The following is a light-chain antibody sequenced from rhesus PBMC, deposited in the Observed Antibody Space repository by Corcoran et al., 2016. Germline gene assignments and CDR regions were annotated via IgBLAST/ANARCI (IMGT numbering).Light chain of an antibody. CDR2: KAS. V-gene: IGKV1-22*01. CDR3: LQYSSSPWT. CDR1: QSISIW. Sequence: DIQMTQSPSSLSASVGDTVTITCRASQSISIWLDWYQQKPGKAPKLLIYKASSSQSGVPSRFSGSGSGTDLSLTISRLQPEDFATYYCLQYSSSPWTFGKGTKVEIK. J-gene: IGKJ1*01.